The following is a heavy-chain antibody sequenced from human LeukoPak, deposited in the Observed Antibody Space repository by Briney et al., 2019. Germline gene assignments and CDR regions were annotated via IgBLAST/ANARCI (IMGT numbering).Heavy chain of an antibody. D-gene: IGHD6-19*01. J-gene: IGHJ3*02. CDR2: ICGSGGST. V-gene: IGHV3-23*01. CDR3: AKDEPAVVDAFDI. CDR1: GFTFRSYA. Sequence: GGSLRLSCAASGFTFRSYALGWVRQAPGKGLEWGSDICGSGGSTSYTDSVKVRLTFSRDNPKNTMYLQMNSLRAEDTAVYYCAKDEPAVVDAFDIWGQGTMDTVSS.